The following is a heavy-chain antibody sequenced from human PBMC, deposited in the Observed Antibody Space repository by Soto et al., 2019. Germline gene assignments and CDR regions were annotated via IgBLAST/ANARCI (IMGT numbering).Heavy chain of an antibody. J-gene: IGHJ1*01. Sequence: LRLSCAASGFTFSSYGMHWVRQAPGKGLEWVAVISYDGSNKYYADSVKGRFTISRDNSKNTLYLQMNSLRAEDTAVYYCAKDSSGYFAEYFQHWGQGTLVTVSS. CDR2: ISYDGSNK. CDR3: AKDSSGYFAEYFQH. V-gene: IGHV3-30*18. CDR1: GFTFSSYG. D-gene: IGHD3-22*01.